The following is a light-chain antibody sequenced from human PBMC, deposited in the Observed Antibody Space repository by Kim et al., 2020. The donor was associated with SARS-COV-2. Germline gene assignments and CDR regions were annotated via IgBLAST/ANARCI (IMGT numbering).Light chain of an antibody. CDR2: SKN. V-gene: IGLV3-19*01. J-gene: IGLJ2*01. Sequence: SSELTQDPAVSVALGQTVRITCQGDSLRTYFASWYQQKPGQAPVVVMYSKNTLPSGIPDRFSGSSSGNTAYLTITVAQAEDEADYDCNSRDSSGNHLVFG. CDR1: SLRTYF. CDR3: NSRDSSGNHLV.